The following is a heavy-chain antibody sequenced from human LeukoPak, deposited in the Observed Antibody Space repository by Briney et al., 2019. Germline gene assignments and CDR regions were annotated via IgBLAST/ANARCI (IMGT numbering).Heavy chain of an antibody. CDR3: ARSRVTMVRGSPNWNFDY. V-gene: IGHV4-59*01. J-gene: IGHJ4*02. CDR2: IYYSGST. CDR1: GGSINTYY. Sequence: SETLSLTGTVSGGSINTYYWSWIRQPPGKGLEWIGHIYYSGSTNYNPSLKSRVIILVDTSKNQFSLKLSSVTAADTAVYYCARSRVTMVRGSPNWNFDYWGQGILVTVSS. D-gene: IGHD3-10*01.